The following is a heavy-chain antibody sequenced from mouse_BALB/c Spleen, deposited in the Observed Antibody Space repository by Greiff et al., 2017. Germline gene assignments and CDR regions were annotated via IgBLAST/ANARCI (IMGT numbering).Heavy chain of an antibody. V-gene: IGHV2-9*02. CDR3: AREGGYYYGSSDAMDY. D-gene: IGHD1-1*01. J-gene: IGHJ4*01. CDR1: GFSFTSYG. CDR2: IWAGGST. Sequence: VKLMESGPGLVAPSHSLSISCTVSGFSFTSYGVHWVRQPPGKGLEWLGVIWAGGSTNYNSALMSRLSIGKDNSKSQVFLKMNSLQTDDTAMYYCAREGGYYYGSSDAMDYWGQGTSVTVSS.